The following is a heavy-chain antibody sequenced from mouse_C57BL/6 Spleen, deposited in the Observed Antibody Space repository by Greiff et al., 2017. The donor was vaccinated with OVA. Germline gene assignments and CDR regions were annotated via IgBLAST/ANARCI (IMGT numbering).Heavy chain of an antibody. CDR3: ARRAGSSSDFDY. J-gene: IGHJ2*01. CDR1: GYTFTSYW. D-gene: IGHD1-1*01. Sequence: VQLQQPGAELVKPGASVKLSCKASGYTFTSYWMHWVKQRPGQGLEWIGMIHPNSGSTNYNEKFKSKATLTVDKSSSTAYMQLSSLTSEDSAVYYCARRAGSSSDFDYWGQGTTLTVSS. V-gene: IGHV1-64*01. CDR2: IHPNSGST.